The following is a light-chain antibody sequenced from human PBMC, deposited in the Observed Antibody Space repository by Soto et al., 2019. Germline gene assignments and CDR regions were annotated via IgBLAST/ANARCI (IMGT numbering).Light chain of an antibody. V-gene: IGKV3-15*01. J-gene: IGKJ4*01. Sequence: EIVLTQSPATLSLSPGERATLSCRASQSVSSYLAWYQQKPGQAPRLLIYGASTRATGIPARFSGSGSGTEFTLTINSLQSEDFAIYYCQPYNNWPLTFGGGTKVDIK. CDR3: QPYNNWPLT. CDR1: QSVSSY. CDR2: GAS.